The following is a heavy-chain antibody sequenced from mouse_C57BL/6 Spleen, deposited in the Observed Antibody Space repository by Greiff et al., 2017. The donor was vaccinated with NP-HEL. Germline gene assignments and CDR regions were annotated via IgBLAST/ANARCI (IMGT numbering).Heavy chain of an antibody. Sequence: EVQLQQSGTVLARPGASVKMSCKTSGYTFTSYWLHWVKQRPGQGLEWIGAIYPGHSDTSYNQKFKGKAKLTAVTSASTAYMELSSLTNEDSAVYYCTSNILDYYGSSPYYFDYWGQGTTLTVSS. CDR3: TSNILDYYGSSPYYFDY. J-gene: IGHJ2*01. CDR1: GYTFTSYW. V-gene: IGHV1-5*01. D-gene: IGHD1-1*01. CDR2: IYPGHSDT.